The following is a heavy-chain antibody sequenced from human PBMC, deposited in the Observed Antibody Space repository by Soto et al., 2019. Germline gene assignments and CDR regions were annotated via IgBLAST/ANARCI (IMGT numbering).Heavy chain of an antibody. CDR1: GGTFSSYA. CDR2: IIPIAETT. Sequence: QVQLVQSGAEVKKPGSSVKVSCKASGGTFSSYAISWVRQAPGQGLEWMGGIIPIAETTNYAQKFQGRVTINADESKSTAYMALSSLRSEDTAVYYCARSQGSSTSLELYYYYYYGMDVWGQGTTVTVSS. CDR3: ARSQGSSTSLELYYYYYYGMDV. J-gene: IGHJ6*02. V-gene: IGHV1-69*01. D-gene: IGHD2-2*01.